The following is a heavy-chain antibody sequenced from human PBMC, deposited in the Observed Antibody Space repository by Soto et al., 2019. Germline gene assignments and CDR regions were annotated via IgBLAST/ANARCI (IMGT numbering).Heavy chain of an antibody. D-gene: IGHD6-13*01. J-gene: IGHJ4*02. CDR1: GYSFTSNW. CDR2: IYPGDSDT. CDR3: ARHKVGIAAAGPLGY. V-gene: IGHV5-51*07. Sequence: GASLKSSCEGSGYSFTSNWIGWVHQMPGKGLEWMGIIYPGDSDTRYSPSFQGQVTISADKSISTAYLQWSSLKASDTAMYYCARHKVGIAAAGPLGYWGQGTLVTVSS.